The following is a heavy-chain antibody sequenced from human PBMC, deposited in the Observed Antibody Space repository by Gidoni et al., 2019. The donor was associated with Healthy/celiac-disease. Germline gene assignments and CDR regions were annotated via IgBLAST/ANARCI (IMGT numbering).Heavy chain of an antibody. CDR2: ISSSSSYI. CDR1: GFTFSSYS. J-gene: IGHJ5*02. V-gene: IGHV3-21*01. Sequence: EVQLVESGGGLVKPGGSLRLSGAASGFTFSSYSMNWVRQAPGKGLEWFSSISSSSSYIYYADSVKGRFTISRDNAKNSLYLQMNSLRAEDTAVYYCARDNIVVVPAAIRWFDPWGQGTLVTVSS. D-gene: IGHD2-2*01. CDR3: ARDNIVVVPAAIRWFDP.